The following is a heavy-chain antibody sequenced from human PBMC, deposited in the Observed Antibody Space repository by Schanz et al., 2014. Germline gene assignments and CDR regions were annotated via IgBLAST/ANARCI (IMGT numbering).Heavy chain of an antibody. J-gene: IGHJ4*02. V-gene: IGHV4-4*02. CDR2: IYHNGDT. CDR1: GGSIISSTW. CDR3: VRGVGAWEQRIFDY. D-gene: IGHD1-26*01. Sequence: QVQLQESGPGLVKPSQTLSLTCAVSGGSIISSTWWGWVRQPPGKGLEWIGEIYHNGDTSFNPSLKSRATMSVDKSKKEFSLRLTSLTAADTALYYCVRGVGAWEQRIFDYWGKGTLVTVSS.